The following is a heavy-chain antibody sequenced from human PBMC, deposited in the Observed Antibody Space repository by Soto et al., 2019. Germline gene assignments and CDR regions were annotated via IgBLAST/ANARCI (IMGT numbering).Heavy chain of an antibody. CDR1: GCTISVDP. CDR3: ARGPGYCSSTSCYGYFDY. Sequence: FLVNVSCKASGCTISVDPSSWLRLDPGQGLEWMGGIIPIFGTANHAQKFQGRVTITADKSTSTAYMELSSLRSEDTAVYYCARGPGYCSSTSCYGYFDYWGQGTLVTVSS. V-gene: IGHV1-69*06. D-gene: IGHD2-2*01. J-gene: IGHJ4*02. CDR2: IIPIFGTA.